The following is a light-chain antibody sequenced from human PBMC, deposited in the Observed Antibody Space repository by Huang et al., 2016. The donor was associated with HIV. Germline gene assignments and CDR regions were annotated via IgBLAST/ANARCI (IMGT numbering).Light chain of an antibody. V-gene: IGKV3-15*01. CDR1: QSVNTN. CDR2: AAA. J-gene: IGKJ2*01. CDR3: QQYNKWPPEYT. Sequence: VMMSQSPATLAASPGERVTLSCGASQSVNTNLAWYQQKPGQPPRLRIYAAATRATGVPARVAGSGSGTEFTLTIDSLQSDDFAVYYCQQYNKWPPEYTFGQGTRLEIK.